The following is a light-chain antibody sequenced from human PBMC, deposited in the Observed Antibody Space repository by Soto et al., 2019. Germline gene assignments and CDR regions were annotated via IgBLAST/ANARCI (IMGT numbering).Light chain of an antibody. J-gene: IGLJ3*02. CDR3: ASWDDSVNGLV. CDR2: SNN. Sequence: QAVVTQPPSASATPGQRVTISCSGSSSNIGSNNVEWYQHLPGTALKLLIYSNNQGPSGVPDRFSGSKSGTSASLAISGLQSEDEADYYCASWDDSVNGLVIGGGTKVTVL. CDR1: SSNIGSNN. V-gene: IGLV1-44*01.